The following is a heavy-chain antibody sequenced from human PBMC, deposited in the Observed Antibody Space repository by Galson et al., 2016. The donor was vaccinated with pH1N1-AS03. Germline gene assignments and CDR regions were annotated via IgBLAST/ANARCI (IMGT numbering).Heavy chain of an antibody. D-gene: IGHD3-10*01. J-gene: IGHJ6*02. Sequence: ETLSLTCTVSGVSITTYYWGWIRHPAGKGLEWVGRIYASGNTNYNPSLKSRVTMSVDTSKNQFSLTLNSVTAADTAVYFCARDFGSGHYMNYYNYGMDIWGQGTTVTVSS. V-gene: IGHV4-4*07. CDR3: ARDFGSGHYMNYYNYGMDI. CDR1: GVSITTYY. CDR2: IYASGNT.